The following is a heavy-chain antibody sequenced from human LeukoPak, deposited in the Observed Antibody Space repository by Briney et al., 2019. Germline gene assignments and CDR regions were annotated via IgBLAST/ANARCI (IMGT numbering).Heavy chain of an antibody. CDR1: GFTFSSYS. J-gene: IGHJ4*02. D-gene: IGHD3-22*01. V-gene: IGHV3-48*04. CDR3: ASAYDSSGYSPFPFDY. Sequence: GGSLRLSCAASGFTFSSYSMNWVRQAPGKGLEWVSYVSSSSGTIYYADSVKGRFTIPRDNAKNSLYLQMNSLRAEDTAVYYCASAYDSSGYSPFPFDYWGQGTLVTVSS. CDR2: VSSSSGTI.